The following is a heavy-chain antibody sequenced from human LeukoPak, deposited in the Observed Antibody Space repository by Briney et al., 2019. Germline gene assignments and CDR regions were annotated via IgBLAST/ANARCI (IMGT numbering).Heavy chain of an antibody. V-gene: IGHV1-2*02. D-gene: IGHD6-13*01. CDR3: ARLMGAAAGTGY. CDR1: GYTFTGYY. CDR2: INPNSGGT. J-gene: IGHJ4*02. Sequence: ASVKVSCKASGYTFTGYYMHWVRQALGQGLEWMGWINPNSGGTNYAQKFQGRVTMTRDTSISTAYMELSRLRSDDTAVYYCARLMGAAAGTGYWGQGTLVTVSS.